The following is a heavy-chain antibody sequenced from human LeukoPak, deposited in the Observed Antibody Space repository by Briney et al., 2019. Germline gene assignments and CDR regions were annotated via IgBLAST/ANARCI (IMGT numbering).Heavy chain of an antibody. D-gene: IGHD1-7*01. Sequence: TSETLSLTCTVSGGSIRNYYWSWIRQPPGKGLEYIGFIFDNGYTNYNPSLQSRVTISVDTSRNQFSLKLSSVTAADTAVYYCARVPGITGTNDWFDPWGQGTLVTVSS. CDR2: IFDNGYT. J-gene: IGHJ5*02. V-gene: IGHV4-59*01. CDR3: ARVPGITGTNDWFDP. CDR1: GGSIRNYY.